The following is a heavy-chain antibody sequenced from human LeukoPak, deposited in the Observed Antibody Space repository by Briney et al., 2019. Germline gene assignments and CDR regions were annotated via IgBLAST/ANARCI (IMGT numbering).Heavy chain of an antibody. D-gene: IGHD3-3*01. V-gene: IGHV3-30-3*01. CDR3: ARQSYDFWSRSMDV. Sequence: PGRSLTLSCAASGFTFSSSAVHCVRQAPRKGLEWIAFISFNGDIKYYAHSVTGRFTIYRDNSKNMVYLQMNSLRAEDTALYYCARQSYDFWSRSMDVWGQGTMVTVSS. J-gene: IGHJ6*02. CDR2: ISFNGDIK. CDR1: GFTFSSSA.